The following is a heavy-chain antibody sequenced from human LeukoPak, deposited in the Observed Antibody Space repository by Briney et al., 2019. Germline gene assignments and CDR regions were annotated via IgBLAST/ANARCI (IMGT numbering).Heavy chain of an antibody. V-gene: IGHV3-66*01. J-gene: IGHJ4*02. CDR3: ARDRIAARHFDY. D-gene: IGHD6-6*01. CDR1: GFTVSSNY. CDR2: IYSVGST. Sequence: PGGSLRLSCAASGFTVSSNYMNWVRQAPGKGLEWVSVIYSVGSTYYADSVKGRFTISRDNSKNTLYLQMNNLRAEDTAVYYCARDRIAARHFDYWGQGTLVTVSS.